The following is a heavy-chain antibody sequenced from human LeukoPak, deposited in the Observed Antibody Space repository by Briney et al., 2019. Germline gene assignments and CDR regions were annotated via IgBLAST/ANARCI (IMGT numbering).Heavy chain of an antibody. D-gene: IGHD3-22*01. CDR2: IWYDGGYK. Sequence: GGSLRLSCAASGFIFSNFGMHWVRQAPGKGLEWVAVIWYDGGYKYYLDSVKGRFTISRDNAKNTLYLQMNKLRVEDMAVYYCARVGDYENSGSQPFDYWGQGTLVTVSS. J-gene: IGHJ4*02. V-gene: IGHV3-33*01. CDR1: GFIFSNFG. CDR3: ARVGDYENSGSQPFDY.